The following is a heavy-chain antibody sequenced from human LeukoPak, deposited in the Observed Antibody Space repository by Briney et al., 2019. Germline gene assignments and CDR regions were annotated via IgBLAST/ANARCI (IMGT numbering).Heavy chain of an antibody. D-gene: IGHD5-18*01. V-gene: IGHV3-30*18. CDR1: GFTFSSYG. J-gene: IGHJ6*02. CDR3: AKDEGYSYGLNYYYYYYGMDA. Sequence: PGRSLRLSCAASGFTFSSYGMHWVRQAPGKGLEWVAVISYDGSNKYYADSVKGRFTISRDNSKNTLYLQMNSLRAEDTAVYYCAKDEGYSYGLNYYYYYYGMDAWGQGTTVTVSS. CDR2: ISYDGSNK.